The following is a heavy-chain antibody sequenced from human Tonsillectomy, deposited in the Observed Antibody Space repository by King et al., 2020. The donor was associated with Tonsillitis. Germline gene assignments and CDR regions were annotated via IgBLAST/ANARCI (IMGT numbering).Heavy chain of an antibody. CDR3: ARERGHIAAGGTNNAFDI. V-gene: IGHV1-2*02. Sequence: QLVQSGTEIKTPGASLKVSCKASGYTLSDYYIHWVRQSPGQGVEWMGGINPKSGGINYAQKFKGRVTLTRDSAITTVYMDLSRLRADDTAISYCARERGHIAAGGTNNAFDIWGQGKTGTASS. D-gene: IGHD6-13*01. CDR1: GYTLSDYY. J-gene: IGHJ3*02. CDR2: INPKSGGI.